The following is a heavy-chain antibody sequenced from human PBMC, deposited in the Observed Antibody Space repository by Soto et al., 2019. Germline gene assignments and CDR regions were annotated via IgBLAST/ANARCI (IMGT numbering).Heavy chain of an antibody. CDR2: IDYNGRA. D-gene: IGHD4-4*01. CDR1: GGSVTGYC. Sequence: QVQLQESGPGLVKPSETLPLTCSVSGGSVTGYCWSWVRQPPGKGLEWIGCIDYNGRAHYNPSLASRVSMSLATSNNHVSLTLSSMTAADTAMYYCARGPDQSKVGYWGQGTLVTVSS. V-gene: IGHV4-59*02. CDR3: ARGPDQSKVGY. J-gene: IGHJ4*02.